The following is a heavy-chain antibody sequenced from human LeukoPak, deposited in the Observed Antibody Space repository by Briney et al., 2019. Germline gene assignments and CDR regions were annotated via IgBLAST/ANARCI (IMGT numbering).Heavy chain of an antibody. CDR1: GFTFSNYP. Sequence: GGSLRLSCAASGFTFSNYPMHWVRQAPGKGLEYVSAISSNGGTTYYAKSVKGRFTISRDNSKNTLYLQMGSLRAEDMAVYYCARGDTMIRGLDYWGQGTLVTVSS. J-gene: IGHJ4*02. CDR2: ISSNGGTT. D-gene: IGHD3-10*01. V-gene: IGHV3-64*01. CDR3: ARGDTMIRGLDY.